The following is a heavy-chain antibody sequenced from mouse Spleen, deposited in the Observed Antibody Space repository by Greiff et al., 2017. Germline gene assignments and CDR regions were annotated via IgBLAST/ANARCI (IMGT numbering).Heavy chain of an antibody. Sequence: QVQLKQPGAELVKPGASVKMSCKASGYTFTSYWITWVKQRPGQGLEWIGDIYPGSGSTNYNEKFKSKATLTVDTSSSTAYMQLSSLTSEDSAVYYCARLYYYGSSYGAMDYWGQGTSVTVSS. CDR3: ARLYYYGSSYGAMDY. V-gene: IGHV1-55*01. CDR1: GYTFTSYW. CDR2: IYPGSGST. D-gene: IGHD1-1*01. J-gene: IGHJ4*01.